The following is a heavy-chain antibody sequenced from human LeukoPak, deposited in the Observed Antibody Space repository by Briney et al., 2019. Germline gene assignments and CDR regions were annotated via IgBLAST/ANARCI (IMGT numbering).Heavy chain of an antibody. J-gene: IGHJ6*03. V-gene: IGHV4-38-2*02. D-gene: IGHD1-7*01. CDR2: IYHRGST. CDR1: GYSISNGYY. CDR3: ARIGNYFRYYYYYYYMDV. Sequence: SETLSLTCTVSGYSISNGYYWGWIRQPPGKGLEWVGSIYHRGSTYYNPSLRSRVTISLDRSKKKFSLKLSSVTAADTAVYYCARIGNYFRYYYYYYYMDVWGKGTTVTVSS.